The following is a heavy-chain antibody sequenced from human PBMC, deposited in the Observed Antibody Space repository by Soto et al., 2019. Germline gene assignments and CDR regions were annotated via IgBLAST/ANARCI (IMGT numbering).Heavy chain of an antibody. V-gene: IGHV3-74*01. J-gene: IGHJ4*02. Sequence: PGGSLRLSCAASGFTFSSYWMHWVRQAPGKGLVWVSRINSDGSSTSYADSVKGRFTISRDNAKNTLYLQMNSLRAEDTAVYYCARATIFGVVNFDYWGQGTLVTVSS. CDR3: ARATIFGVVNFDY. CDR2: INSDGSST. CDR1: GFTFSSYW. D-gene: IGHD3-3*01.